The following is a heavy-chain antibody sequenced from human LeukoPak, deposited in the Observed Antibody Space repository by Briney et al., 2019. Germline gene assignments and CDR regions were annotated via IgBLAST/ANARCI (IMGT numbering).Heavy chain of an antibody. CDR3: AKAPSPGGFDC. J-gene: IGHJ4*02. CDR1: GFTFSIYA. D-gene: IGHD2-2*01. V-gene: IGHV3-23*01. CDR2: FSGSGGST. Sequence: PGGSLRLSCEASGFTFSIYAISWVRQAPGKGLEWVSSFSGSGGSTYYADSVKGRFTISRDNSKNTLYLQMNSLTDEDTAIYYCAKAPSPGGFDCWGQGTLVTVSS.